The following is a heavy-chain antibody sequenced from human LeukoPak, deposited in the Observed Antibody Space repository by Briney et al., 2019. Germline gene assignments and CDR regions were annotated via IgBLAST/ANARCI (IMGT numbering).Heavy chain of an antibody. D-gene: IGHD6-19*01. CDR2: INPSSGGT. Sequence: ASVKVSCKASGSTFTGYYMHWVRQAPGQGLEWMGWINPSSGGTKYAQKFQGRVTITRDTSASTAYMELSSLRSEDTAVYYCARDSQKIAVAGTLGYFQHWGQGTLVTVSS. V-gene: IGHV1-2*02. CDR3: ARDSQKIAVAGTLGYFQH. J-gene: IGHJ1*01. CDR1: GSTFTGYY.